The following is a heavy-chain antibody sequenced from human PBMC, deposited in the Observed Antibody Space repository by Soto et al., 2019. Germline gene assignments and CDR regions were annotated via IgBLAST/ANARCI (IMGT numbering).Heavy chain of an antibody. CDR3: DGESGENWSYEAY. J-gene: IGHJ4*02. CDR1: GDTITSFS. D-gene: IGHD1-7*01. Sequence: SETLSLTCTVSGDTITSFSWNWIRQSAGKGLEWIGRISTTGNTHYNPSLESRVTMSLDTSKNQFSLNLTSVTAADTAVYYCDGESGENWSYEAYWGQGTLVTVSS. CDR2: ISTTGNT. V-gene: IGHV4-4*07.